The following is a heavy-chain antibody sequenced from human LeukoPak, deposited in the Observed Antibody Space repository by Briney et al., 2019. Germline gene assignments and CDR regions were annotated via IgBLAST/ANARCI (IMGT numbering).Heavy chain of an antibody. D-gene: IGHD2-2*01. CDR3: ARSRQPVRYCSSTSCFDWFDP. CDR1: GGTFSSYA. CDR2: IIPIFGTA. V-gene: IGHV1-69*13. J-gene: IGHJ5*02. Sequence: SSVNVSCKASGGTFSSYAISWVRQAPGQGREWMGGIIPIFGTANYAQKFQGRVTITADESTSTAYMELSSLRSEDTAVYYCARSRQPVRYCSSTSCFDWFDPWGQGTLVTVSS.